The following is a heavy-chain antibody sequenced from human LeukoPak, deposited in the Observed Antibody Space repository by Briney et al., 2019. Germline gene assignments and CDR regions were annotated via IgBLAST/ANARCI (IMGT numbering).Heavy chain of an antibody. J-gene: IGHJ6*02. Sequence: ASVKVSCKASGYTYTSYGISWVRQAPGHGLEWMGWISAYNCNTNYAQKFQGRVTITADESTSTAYMELSSLRSEDTAVYYCARVLGDHDYGDYVGDYYYYGVDVWGQGTTVTVSS. CDR2: ISAYNCNT. D-gene: IGHD4-17*01. CDR1: GYTYTSYG. V-gene: IGHV1-18*01. CDR3: ARVLGDHDYGDYVGDYYYYGVDV.